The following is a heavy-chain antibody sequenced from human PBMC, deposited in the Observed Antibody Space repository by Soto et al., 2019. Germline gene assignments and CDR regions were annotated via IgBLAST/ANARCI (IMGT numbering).Heavy chain of an antibody. Sequence: QLQLQESGSGLVKPSQTLSLTCAVSGGSISSGGYSWSWIRQPPGKGLEWIGYIYHSGSTYYNPSLKSRVTISVDRSKNQFSLKLSSVTAADTVVYYCARVPSSYDAYYFDYWGQGTLVTVSS. CDR2: IYHSGST. D-gene: IGHD3-22*01. V-gene: IGHV4-30-2*01. CDR3: ARVPSSYDAYYFDY. J-gene: IGHJ4*02. CDR1: GGSISSGGYS.